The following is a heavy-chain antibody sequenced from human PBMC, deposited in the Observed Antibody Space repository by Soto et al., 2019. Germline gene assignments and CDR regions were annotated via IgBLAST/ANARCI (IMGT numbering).Heavy chain of an antibody. V-gene: IGHV3-49*03. Sequence: GGSLRLSCTASGFTFGDYAMSWFRQAPGKGLEWVGFIRSKAYGGTTEYAASVKGRFTISRDDSKSIAYLQMNSLKTEDTAVYYCTRAVPAATDAFDIWGQGTMVTVSS. J-gene: IGHJ3*02. CDR2: IRSKAYGGTT. D-gene: IGHD2-2*01. CDR1: GFTFGDYA. CDR3: TRAVPAATDAFDI.